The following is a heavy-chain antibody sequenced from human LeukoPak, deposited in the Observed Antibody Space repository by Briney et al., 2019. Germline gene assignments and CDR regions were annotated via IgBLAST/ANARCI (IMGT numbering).Heavy chain of an antibody. Sequence: SETLSLTCTVSDDSISDYYRGWIRQPPGKGLEWIGYFYNSGRSTYNPSLKSRVTMSVDTSKNQFSLKLSSVTAADAAVYYCATTEYSSSKGGFDIWGQGTMVTVSS. D-gene: IGHD6-6*01. CDR1: DDSISDYY. J-gene: IGHJ3*02. CDR3: ATTEYSSSKGGFDI. CDR2: FYNSGRS. V-gene: IGHV4-59*12.